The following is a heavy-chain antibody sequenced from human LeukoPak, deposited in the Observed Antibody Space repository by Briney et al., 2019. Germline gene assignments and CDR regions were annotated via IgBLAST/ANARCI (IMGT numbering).Heavy chain of an antibody. D-gene: IGHD1-26*01. CDR2: ISGSGGST. J-gene: IGHJ4*02. CDR1: GGTFSSYA. V-gene: IGHV3-23*01. Sequence: SCKASGGTFSSYAMSWVRQAPGKGLEWVSAISGSGGSTYYAGSVKGRFTISRDNSKNTLYLQMNSLRAEDTAVYYCAKDRGIVGATTDFDYWGQGTLVTVSS. CDR3: AKDRGIVGATTDFDY.